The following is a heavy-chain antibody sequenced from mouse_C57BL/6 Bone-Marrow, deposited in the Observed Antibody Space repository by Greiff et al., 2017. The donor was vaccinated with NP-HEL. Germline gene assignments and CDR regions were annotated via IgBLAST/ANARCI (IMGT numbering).Heavy chain of an antibody. Sequence: VQLQQPGAELVKPGASVKLSCKASGYTFTSYWMHWVKQRPGRGLEWIGRIDPNSGGTKYNEKFKSKATLTVDKPSSTAYMQLSSLTSEDSAVYYCARGPSGNYYGSQYFDVWGTGTTVTVSS. CDR3: ARGPSGNYYGSQYFDV. V-gene: IGHV1-72*01. CDR2: IDPNSGGT. CDR1: GYTFTSYW. J-gene: IGHJ1*03. D-gene: IGHD1-1*01.